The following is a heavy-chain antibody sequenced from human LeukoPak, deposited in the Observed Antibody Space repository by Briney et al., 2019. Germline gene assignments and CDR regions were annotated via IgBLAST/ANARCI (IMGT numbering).Heavy chain of an antibody. D-gene: IGHD6-13*01. V-gene: IGHV3-30-3*01. CDR3: AKDLYTSRYACCFDY. J-gene: IGHJ4*02. CDR1: GFTFLDYA. CDR2: ISYDGSNK. Sequence: PGGSLRLSCVTSGFTFLDYAVHWVRQAPGKGLEWVAVISYDGSNKYYADSVKGRFTISRDNSKNTLYLQMNSLRAEDTAVYYCAKDLYTSRYACCFDYWGQGTLVTVSS.